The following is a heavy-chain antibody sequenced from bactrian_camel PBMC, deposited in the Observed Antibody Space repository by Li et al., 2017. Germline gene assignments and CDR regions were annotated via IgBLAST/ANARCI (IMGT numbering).Heavy chain of an antibody. Sequence: HVQLVESGGGSVEVGGSLRLSCVISGYTASLECMGWFRQVSGKEREGVAAIDDDGDESYADSVKGRFTISQDNAKTTLYLQMDSLKPDDTAMYYCAASPGLGCPGPGLPRLPSLYRYWGQGTQVTVS. CDR1: GYTASLEC. CDR2: IDDDGDE. V-gene: IGHV3S53*01. D-gene: IGHD1*01. J-gene: IGHJ4*01. CDR3: AASPGLGCPGPGLPRLPSLYRY.